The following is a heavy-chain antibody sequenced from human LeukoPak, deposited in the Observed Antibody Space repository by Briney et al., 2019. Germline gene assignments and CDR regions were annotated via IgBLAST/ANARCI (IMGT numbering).Heavy chain of an antibody. D-gene: IGHD3-9*01. CDR2: IYCSGRT. Sequence: SETLSLTCAVSGGSISSGGYSWSWIRPPPGQGLEWIGSIYCSGRTYYNSSLKSRVTISVDTSKNQFSLKLSSVTSADTAVYYCAKRNYDFLSGYYIGDYYHYYMDVWGKGTTVTVSS. CDR3: AKRNYDFLSGYYIGDYYHYYMDV. V-gene: IGHV4-30-4*07. J-gene: IGHJ6*03. CDR1: GGSISSGGYS.